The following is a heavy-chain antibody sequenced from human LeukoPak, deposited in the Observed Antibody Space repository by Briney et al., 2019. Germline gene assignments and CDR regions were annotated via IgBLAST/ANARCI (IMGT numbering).Heavy chain of an antibody. J-gene: IGHJ4*02. CDR3: ARAGEVYNSGSYLEY. CDR2: FIPVFGPA. CDR1: GGAFSNYA. V-gene: IGHV1-69*13. Sequence: ASVKVSCKASGGAFSNYAVSWVRQAPGQGLEWMGGFIPVFGPANYAQKFQGRVTITADESTSTAYMELSSLRSEDTAVYYCARAGEVYNSGSYLEYWGQGTLVTVSS. D-gene: IGHD6-19*01.